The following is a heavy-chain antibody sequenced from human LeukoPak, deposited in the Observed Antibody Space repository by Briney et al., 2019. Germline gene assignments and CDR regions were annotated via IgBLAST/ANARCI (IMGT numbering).Heavy chain of an antibody. D-gene: IGHD2-2*01. CDR2: MNPDSGNT. J-gene: IGHJ5*02. Sequence: GASVKVSCKASGYTFTSYDINWVRQATGQGLEGMGWMNPDSGNTGYAQNFQGRVTITRNTSISTAYMELSSLRSEDTAVYYCARVRKKGSTSCCWFDPWGQGTLVTVSS. CDR3: ARVRKKGSTSCCWFDP. V-gene: IGHV1-8*03. CDR1: GYTFTSYD.